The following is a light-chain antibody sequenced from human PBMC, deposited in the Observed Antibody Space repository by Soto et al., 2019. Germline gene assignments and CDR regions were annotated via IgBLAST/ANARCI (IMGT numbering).Light chain of an antibody. Sequence: EIVMTQSPATLSVSPGERATLSCRASQSVSSNLAWYQQKPGQAPRLLIYGASSRATGAPDRFSGSGSGTDFTLTISRLEPEDSAVYYCQQYGSSPFTFGPGTKVDIK. CDR2: GAS. CDR1: QSVSSN. V-gene: IGKV3-20*01. J-gene: IGKJ3*01. CDR3: QQYGSSPFT.